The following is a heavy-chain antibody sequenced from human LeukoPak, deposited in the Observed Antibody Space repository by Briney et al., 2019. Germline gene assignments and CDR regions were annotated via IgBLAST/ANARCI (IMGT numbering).Heavy chain of an antibody. CDR1: GFTVSSNY. CDR3: AKAMAAADLNWFDP. D-gene: IGHD6-13*01. CDR2: IYSGGST. Sequence: GGSLRLSCAASGFTVSSNYMSWVRQAPGKGLEWVSVIYSGGSTYYADSVKGRFTISRDNSKNTLYLQMNSLRAEDTAVYYCAKAMAAADLNWFDPWGQGTLVTVSS. V-gene: IGHV3-53*01. J-gene: IGHJ5*02.